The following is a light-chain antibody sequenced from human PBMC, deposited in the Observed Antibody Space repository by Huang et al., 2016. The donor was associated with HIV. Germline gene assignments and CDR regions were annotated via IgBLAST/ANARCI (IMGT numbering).Light chain of an antibody. J-gene: IGKJ1*01. Sequence: AIRITQSPSSLSASTGDKVSITCRASQDINTYLAWYQQKPGKPPSLLIYATSTLQSGVPSRFSGSGSGTDFTPTITHLQSEDFATYYCQQYYSFPLTFGQGSQVEV. CDR2: ATS. CDR3: QQYYSFPLT. CDR1: QDINTY. V-gene: IGKV1-8*01.